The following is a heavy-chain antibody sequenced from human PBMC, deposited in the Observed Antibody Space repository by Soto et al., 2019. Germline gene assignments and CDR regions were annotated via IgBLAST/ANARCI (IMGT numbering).Heavy chain of an antibody. CDR3: ARDCSGGSCYPGMDV. J-gene: IGHJ6*02. V-gene: IGHV3-21*01. CDR2: ISSSGYI. Sequence: GGSLRLSCAASGFNFNSYTINWVRQAPGKRLEWPSSISSSGYIFSTDSVRGRFTISRDNAKNSVCLQINSLRAEDTAVYFCARDCSGGSCYPGMDVWGQGTTVTVSS. D-gene: IGHD2-15*01. CDR1: GFNFNSYT.